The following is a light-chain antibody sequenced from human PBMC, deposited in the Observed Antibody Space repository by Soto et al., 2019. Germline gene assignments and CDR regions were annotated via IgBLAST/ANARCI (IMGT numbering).Light chain of an antibody. Sequence: DIQRTQSPSTLSARVGDRVTITCRASHNINNWLAWYQHEPGKAPKLLIYKASILESGVPSRFRGSGFGTEFTITISSPQPHDFATYYCQQYNNFPIFTFGQGTRLE. CDR2: KAS. CDR1: HNINNW. CDR3: QQYNNFPIFT. V-gene: IGKV1-5*03. J-gene: IGKJ5*01.